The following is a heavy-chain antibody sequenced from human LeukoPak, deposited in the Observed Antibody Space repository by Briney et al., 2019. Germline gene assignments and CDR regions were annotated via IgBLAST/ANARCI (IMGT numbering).Heavy chain of an antibody. CDR1: GFTFSSYG. J-gene: IGHJ4*02. CDR3: AKINDILDGYNDY. CDR2: IRYDGSNK. V-gene: IGHV3-30*02. Sequence: PGGSLRLSCAASGFTFSSYGMHWVRQAPGKGLEWVAFIRYDGSNKYYADSVKGRFTISRDNSKNTLYLQMNSLRAEDTAVYYCAKINDILDGYNDYWGQGTLVTVSS. D-gene: IGHD5-24*01.